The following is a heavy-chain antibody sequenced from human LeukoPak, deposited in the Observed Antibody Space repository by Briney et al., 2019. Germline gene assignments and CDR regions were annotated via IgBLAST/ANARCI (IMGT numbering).Heavy chain of an antibody. J-gene: IGHJ4*02. V-gene: IGHV3-53*01. CDR1: GFTVSINY. CDR2: IYTTGKT. Sequence: PGGSLRLSCAASGFTVSINYMSWVRQAPGEGLEWLSVIYTTGKTYYADSVKGRFSISRDNSKNTVYLQMNSLRAEDTAVYYCAKVSPTGRAFDCWGQGTLVTVSS. D-gene: IGHD1-1*01. CDR3: AKVSPTGRAFDC.